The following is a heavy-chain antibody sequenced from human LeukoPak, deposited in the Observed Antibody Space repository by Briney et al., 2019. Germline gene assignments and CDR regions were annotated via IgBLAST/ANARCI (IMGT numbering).Heavy chain of an antibody. Sequence: GGSLRLSCAASGFTFTKYWMTWVRQAPGKGLEWVANIKQDGSEKFYVDSVKGRFTISRDNAKNSLDLQINSLGAEDTAVYYCARDRGSSWSNWFDPWGQGTLVTVSS. CDR3: ARDRGSSWSNWFDP. J-gene: IGHJ5*02. CDR2: IKQDGSEK. V-gene: IGHV3-7*03. CDR1: GFTFTKYW. D-gene: IGHD6-13*01.